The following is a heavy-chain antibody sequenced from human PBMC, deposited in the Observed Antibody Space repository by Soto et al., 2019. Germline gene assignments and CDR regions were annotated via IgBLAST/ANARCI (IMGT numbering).Heavy chain of an antibody. CDR3: ASDAYCGGDGYSLGYYYYGMDV. V-gene: IGHV1-18*01. D-gene: IGHD2-21*02. J-gene: IGHJ6*02. CDR1: GYTFTSYG. Sequence: QVQLVQSGAEVKKPGASVKVSCKASGYTFTSYGISWVRQAPGQELEWMGWISAYNGNTNYAQKLQGRVTMTTDTATTTGYMELWSLRSDDTAVYFCASDAYCGGDGYSLGYYYYGMDVWGHGTTVTVSS. CDR2: ISAYNGNT.